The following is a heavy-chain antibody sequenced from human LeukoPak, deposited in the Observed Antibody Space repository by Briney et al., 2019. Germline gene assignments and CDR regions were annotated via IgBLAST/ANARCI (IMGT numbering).Heavy chain of an antibody. D-gene: IGHD3-10*01. J-gene: IGHJ5*02. CDR1: GYTFTSYG. V-gene: IGHV1-18*01. Sequence: ASVKVSCMASGYTFTSYGISWVRQAPGQGLEWMGWISAYNGNTNYAQKLQGRVTMTTDTSTSTAYMELRSLRSDDTAVYYCARGKMVRGVGDSFDPWGQGTLVTVSS. CDR3: ARGKMVRGVGDSFDP. CDR2: ISAYNGNT.